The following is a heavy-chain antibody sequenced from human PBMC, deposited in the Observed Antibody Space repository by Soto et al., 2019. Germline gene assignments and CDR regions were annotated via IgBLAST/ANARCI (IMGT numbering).Heavy chain of an antibody. CDR3: ARLPHYGSGSYYNVWFDP. CDR2: IIPIFGTA. CDR1: GGTFSSYA. D-gene: IGHD3-10*01. V-gene: IGHV1-69*01. Sequence: KVSCKASGGTFSSYAISWVRQAPGQGLEWMGGIIPIFGTANYAQKFQGRVTITADESTSTAYMELSSLRSEDTAVYYCARLPHYGSGSYYNVWFDPWGQGTLVTVSS. J-gene: IGHJ5*02.